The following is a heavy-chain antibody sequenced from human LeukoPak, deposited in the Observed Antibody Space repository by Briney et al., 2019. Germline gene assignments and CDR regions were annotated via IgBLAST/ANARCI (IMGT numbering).Heavy chain of an antibody. J-gene: IGHJ3*02. V-gene: IGHV3-30-3*01. D-gene: IGHD4-17*01. Sequence: PGRSLRLSCAASGFTFSSYAMHWVRQAPGKGLEWVAVVSYDGSNKYYADSVKGRFTISRDNSKNTLYLQMNSLRAEDTAVYHCARGRLLWTTEGGGAFDIWGQGTMVTVSS. CDR2: VSYDGSNK. CDR3: ARGRLLWTTEGGGAFDI. CDR1: GFTFSSYA.